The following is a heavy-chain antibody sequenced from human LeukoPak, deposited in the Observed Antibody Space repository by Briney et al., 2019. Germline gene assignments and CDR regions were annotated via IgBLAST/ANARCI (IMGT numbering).Heavy chain of an antibody. CDR2: IYYSGST. CDR1: GGPISSGDYY. D-gene: IGHD3-3*01. J-gene: IGHJ4*02. CDR3: ARVGGYDFWSGYYTDSGGYYFDY. V-gene: IGHV4-30-4*01. Sequence: SETLSLTCTVSGGPISSGDYYWSWIRQPPGKGLEWIGYIYYSGSTYYNPSLKSRVTISVDTSKNQFSLKLSSVTAADTAVYYCARVGGYDFWSGYYTDSGGYYFDYWGQGTLVTVSS.